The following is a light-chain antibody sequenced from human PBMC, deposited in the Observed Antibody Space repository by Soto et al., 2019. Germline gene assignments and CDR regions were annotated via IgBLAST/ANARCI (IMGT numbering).Light chain of an antibody. Sequence: EIVLTQSPGTLSLSPGERATLSCRASQTVSDNYLAWYQQKPGQAPRLLIYGAFNRAAGIPDRFSGSGSGTDFSLTISRLEPEDFAVYYCQQYGTSPMFSLGQGTKLEIQ. CDR1: QTVSDNY. V-gene: IGKV3-20*01. CDR2: GAF. J-gene: IGKJ2*03. CDR3: QQYGTSPMFS.